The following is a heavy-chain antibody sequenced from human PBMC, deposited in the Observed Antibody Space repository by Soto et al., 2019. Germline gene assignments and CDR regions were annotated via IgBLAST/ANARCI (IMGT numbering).Heavy chain of an antibody. CDR2: ISSSGYYI. J-gene: IGHJ6*02. CDR3: ARQFWDYDYYGMDV. V-gene: IGHV3-21*01. D-gene: IGHD7-27*01. Sequence: EVQLVESGGGLVKPGGSLTLSCVASGFSFSKYAMNWVRQAPGKGLEWVSSISSSGYYIHYADSVKGRFTVSRDTASNSVFLKMTSLRGEDTAVYFCARQFWDYDYYGMDVWGQGTTVTVSS. CDR1: GFSFSKYA.